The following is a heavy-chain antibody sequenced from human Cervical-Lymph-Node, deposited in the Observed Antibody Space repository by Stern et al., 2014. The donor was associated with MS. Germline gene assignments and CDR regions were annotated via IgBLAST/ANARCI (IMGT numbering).Heavy chain of an antibody. CDR2: SRNKPNSYTT. Sequence: EMQLVESGGCLVRPGGSPRLSCAVSGFTFSDHYMDGVRQAPWKGLEWVGRSRNKPNSYTTEYAASVKGRFTVSRDDSKNLLYLQMNSLKTDDTAVYYCARGFHSFDSWGQGTLVTVSS. CDR3: ARGFHSFDS. V-gene: IGHV3-72*01. CDR1: GFTFSDHY. J-gene: IGHJ4*02.